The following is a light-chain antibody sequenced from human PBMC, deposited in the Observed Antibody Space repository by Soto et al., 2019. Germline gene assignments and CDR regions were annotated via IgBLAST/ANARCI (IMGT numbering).Light chain of an antibody. Sequence: EIVWTQSPGTLSLSPGERATLSCRASQSLTNNYFAWYKQKPGRALRLLIDGASTRATGIPDRFSGSGSGTDFTLTISRLEPEDVAVDYCQQYGAVVTFGQGTKGEIK. CDR2: GAS. CDR1: QSLTNNY. V-gene: IGKV3-20*01. J-gene: IGKJ1*01. CDR3: QQYGAVVT.